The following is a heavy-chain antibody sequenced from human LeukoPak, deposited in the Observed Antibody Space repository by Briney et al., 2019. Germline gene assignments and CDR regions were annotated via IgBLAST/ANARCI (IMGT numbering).Heavy chain of an antibody. CDR3: ARVDDRDY. CDR1: GFTFSSYS. CDR2: ISSSSSYI. J-gene: IGHJ4*02. V-gene: IGHV3-21*01. Sequence: GGSLRPSCAASGFTFSSYSMNWVRQAPGKGLEWVSSISSSSSYIYYADSVKGRFTISRDNAKNSLYLQMNSLRAEDTAVYYCARVDDRDYWGQGTLVTVSS.